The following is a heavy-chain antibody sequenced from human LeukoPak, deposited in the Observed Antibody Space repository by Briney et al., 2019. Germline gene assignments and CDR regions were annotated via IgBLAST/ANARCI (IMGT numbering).Heavy chain of an antibody. D-gene: IGHD2-2*02. CDR3: ARESNIVVVPAAIMYNWFDP. CDR2: INHSGST. J-gene: IGHJ5*02. V-gene: IGHV4-39*07. Sequence: SETLSLTCTVSGGSISSGDYYWSWIRQPPGKGLEWIGEINHSGSTNYNPSLKSRVTISVDTSKNQFSLKLSSVTAADTAVYYCARESNIVVVPAAIMYNWFDPWGQGTLVTVSS. CDR1: GGSISSGDYY.